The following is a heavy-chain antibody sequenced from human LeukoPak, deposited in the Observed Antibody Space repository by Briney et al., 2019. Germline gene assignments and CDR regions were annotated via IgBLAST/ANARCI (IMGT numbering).Heavy chain of an antibody. CDR2: ISYDGSNK. D-gene: IGHD2-15*01. CDR3: AKKDDLDY. V-gene: IGHV3-30*18. CDR1: GFTFSSYG. J-gene: IGHJ4*02. Sequence: GRSLRLSCAASGFTFSSYGMHWVRQAPGKGPEWVAVISYDGSNKYYADSVKGRFTISRDNSKNTLYLQMNSLRAEDTAVYYCAKKDDLDYWGQGTLVTVSS.